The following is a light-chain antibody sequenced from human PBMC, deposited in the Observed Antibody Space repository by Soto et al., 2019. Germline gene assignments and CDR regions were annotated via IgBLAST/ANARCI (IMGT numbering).Light chain of an antibody. V-gene: IGLV2-14*01. CDR3: SSYTSSSTLVV. J-gene: IGLJ2*01. CDR1: SSDIGAFNY. CDR2: EVS. Sequence: QSARTQPASVSGSPGQSITLSCTGTSSDIGAFNYVSWYQQHPGKAPKLIIYEVSNRPSGVSNRFSGSKSGNTASLTISGLQAEDEADYYCSSYTSSSTLVVFGGGTKVTVL.